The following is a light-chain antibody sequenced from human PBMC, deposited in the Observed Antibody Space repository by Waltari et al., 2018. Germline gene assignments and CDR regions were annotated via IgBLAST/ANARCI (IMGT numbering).Light chain of an antibody. V-gene: IGKV1-12*01. CDR1: QVINSW. CDR3: QQTDSFPPA. Sequence: IQLTQSPSSVYASVGDRVTVTCRASQVINSWLAWYQQKPGKAPKLLIYGASTLQSGVPSRFSGSGSGTEFALTISNLQPEDFATYYCQQTDSFPPAFGQGTKLEIK. CDR2: GAS. J-gene: IGKJ2*01.